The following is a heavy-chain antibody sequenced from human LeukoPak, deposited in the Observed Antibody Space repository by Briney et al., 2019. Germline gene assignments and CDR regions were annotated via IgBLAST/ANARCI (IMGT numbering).Heavy chain of an antibody. Sequence: GGSLKLSCAASGFTFSGSAMHWVRQASGKGLEWVGRIRSKANSYATAYAASVKGRFTISRDDSKNTAYLQMNSLKTEDTAVYYCTSMVAALCYWGQGTLVTVS. CDR2: IRSKANSYAT. CDR3: TSMVAALCY. V-gene: IGHV3-73*01. CDR1: GFTFSGSA. J-gene: IGHJ4*02. D-gene: IGHD2-15*01.